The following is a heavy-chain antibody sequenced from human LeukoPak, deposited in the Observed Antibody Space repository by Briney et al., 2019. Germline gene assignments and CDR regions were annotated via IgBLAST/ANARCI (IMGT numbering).Heavy chain of an antibody. D-gene: IGHD3-3*01. J-gene: IGHJ6*03. V-gene: IGHV4-34*01. CDR1: GGSFSGYY. CDR3: ARTYYDFWSGYYSHYYMDV. Sequence: SETLSLTCAVYGGSFSGYYWSWIRQPPGKGLEWIGEINHSGSTNYNPSLKSRVTISVDTSKNQFSLKLSSVTAADTAVYYCARTYYDFWSGYYSHYYMDVWGKGTTVTVSS. CDR2: INHSGST.